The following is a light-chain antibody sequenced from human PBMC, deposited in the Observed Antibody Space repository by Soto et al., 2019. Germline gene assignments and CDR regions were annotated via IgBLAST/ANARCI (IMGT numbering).Light chain of an antibody. CDR1: SSDGGGYNY. Sequence: QSVLTQPPSASGSPGQSVTISCTGSSSDGGGYNYVSWYQQHPGKAPKLMIYEVSKRPSGVPDRFSGSKSGNTASLTVSGLQAEDEADYYCSSYAGSNNWGVFGGGTKLTVL. CDR2: EVS. CDR3: SSYAGSNNWGV. J-gene: IGLJ2*01. V-gene: IGLV2-8*01.